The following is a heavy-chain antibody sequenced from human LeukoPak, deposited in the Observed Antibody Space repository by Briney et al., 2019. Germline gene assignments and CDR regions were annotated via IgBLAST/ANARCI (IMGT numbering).Heavy chain of an antibody. D-gene: IGHD3-3*01. CDR1: GFTFDDYA. J-gene: IGHJ3*02. CDR3: PKSPLLERPHGRAAFAI. V-gene: IGHV3-9*01. Sequence: PGRSLRLSCAASGFTFDDYAMHWVRQAPGKGLEWVSGISWNSGSIGYADSVKGRFSIYRDNAKNSLNLQVNSLRAEAAPLYSFPKSPLLERPHGRAAFAICSQATMATVSS. CDR2: ISWNSGSI.